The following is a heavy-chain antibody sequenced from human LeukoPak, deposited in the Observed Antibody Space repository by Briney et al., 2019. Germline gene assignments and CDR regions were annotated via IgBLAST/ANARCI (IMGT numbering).Heavy chain of an antibody. CDR1: GGSISSYY. J-gene: IGHJ4*02. CDR2: IYYSGST. D-gene: IGHD6-19*01. Sequence: SETLSLTCTVSGGSISSYYWSWIRQPPGKGLEWIGYIYYSGSTNYNPSLKSRVTISVDTSKDQFSLKLSSVTAADTAVYYCARVTWGSGEALWGQGTLVTVSS. V-gene: IGHV4-59*01. CDR3: ARVTWGSGEAL.